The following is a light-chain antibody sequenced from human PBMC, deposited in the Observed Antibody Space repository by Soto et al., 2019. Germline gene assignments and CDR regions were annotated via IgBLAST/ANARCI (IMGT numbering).Light chain of an antibody. V-gene: IGLV2-14*01. CDR1: SSDVGGYNY. Sequence: QPVLTQPASVSGSPGQSISISCSGTSSDVGGYNYVSWYQQHPGKAPKLMIYDVSGRPSGVSNRFSGSKSGNTASLTISGLQAEDEADYYCCSYTSSRTLVFGGGTKLTVL. J-gene: IGLJ2*01. CDR3: CSYTSSRTLV. CDR2: DVS.